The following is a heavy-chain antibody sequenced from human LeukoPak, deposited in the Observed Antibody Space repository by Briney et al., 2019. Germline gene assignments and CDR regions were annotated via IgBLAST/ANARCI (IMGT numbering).Heavy chain of an antibody. V-gene: IGHV3-21*01. CDR1: GFTFSSYS. CDR3: ARDRTDIVVVVAATRKGYYYYMDV. J-gene: IGHJ6*03. Sequence: GGSLRLSCAASGFTFSSYSMNWVRQAPGKGLEWVSSISSSSSYIYYADSVKGRFTISRDNAKNSLYLQMNSLRAEDTAVYYCARDRTDIVVVVAATRKGYYYYMDVWGKGTTVTVSS. D-gene: IGHD2-15*01. CDR2: ISSSSSYI.